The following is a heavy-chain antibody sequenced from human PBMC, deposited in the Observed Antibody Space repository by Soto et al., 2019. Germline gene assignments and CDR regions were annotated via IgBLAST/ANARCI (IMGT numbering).Heavy chain of an antibody. CDR2: ISSDGTTI. V-gene: IGHV3-48*03. J-gene: IGHJ1*01. CDR3: VRVGVVARPY. D-gene: IGHD1-26*01. CDR1: GLTFSKFE. Sequence: PGGSLRLSCEVSGLTFSKFEMTWVRQAPGKGLEWVSPISSDGTTIYYADSVKGRFTISRDNDKNLLYLQMNSLKGEDTATYYCVRVGVVARPYWGQGTPVTVSS.